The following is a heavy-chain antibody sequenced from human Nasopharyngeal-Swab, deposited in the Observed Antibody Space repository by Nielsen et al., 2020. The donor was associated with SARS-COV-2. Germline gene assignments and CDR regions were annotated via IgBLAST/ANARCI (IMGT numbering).Heavy chain of an antibody. CDR2: IWYDGSNK. J-gene: IGHJ3*02. Sequence: GESLKISCAASGFTFSSYAMSWVRQAPGKGLEWVAVIWYDGSNKYYADSVKGRFTISRDNSKNTLYLQMNSLRAEDTAVYYCASSYLTGYSSSYDAFDIWGQGTMVTVSS. CDR1: GFTFSSYA. D-gene: IGHD6-13*01. CDR3: ASSYLTGYSSSYDAFDI. V-gene: IGHV3-33*08.